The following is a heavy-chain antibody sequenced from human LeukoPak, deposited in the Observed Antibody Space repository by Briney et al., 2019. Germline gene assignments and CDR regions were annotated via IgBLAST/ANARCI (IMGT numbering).Heavy chain of an antibody. CDR1: GFKLSTYG. D-gene: IGHD7-27*01. Sequence: GGSLRLSCAASGFKLSTYGMHWVRQAPGKGLEWVAIIWYDGSNTYYADSVKGRFTISRDNSKNTLFLQMNSLRAEDTAVYYCARDHNWGNEVDYWGQGTLVTVSS. J-gene: IGHJ4*02. CDR2: IWYDGSNT. CDR3: ARDHNWGNEVDY. V-gene: IGHV3-33*01.